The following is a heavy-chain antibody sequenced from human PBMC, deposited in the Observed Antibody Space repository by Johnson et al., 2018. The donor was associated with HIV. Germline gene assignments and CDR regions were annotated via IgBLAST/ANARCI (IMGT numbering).Heavy chain of an antibody. CDR1: GFTFSSYG. J-gene: IGHJ3*02. CDR3: AKDLIAHDSSGGDAFDI. D-gene: IGHD3-22*01. Sequence: QVQLMESGGGVVQPGGSLRLSCAASGFTFSSYGMHWVRQAPGKGLEWVAFIRYDGSNKYYADSVKGRFTIPRDNSKNTLYLQMNSLRAEDTAVYYCAKDLIAHDSSGGDAFDIWGQGTMVTVSS. V-gene: IGHV3-30*02. CDR2: IRYDGSNK.